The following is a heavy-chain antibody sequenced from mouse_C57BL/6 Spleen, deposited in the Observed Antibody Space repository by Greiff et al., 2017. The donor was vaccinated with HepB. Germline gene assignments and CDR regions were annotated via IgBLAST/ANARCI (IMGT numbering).Heavy chain of an antibody. J-gene: IGHJ4*01. D-gene: IGHD3-3*01. V-gene: IGHV5-17*01. CDR3: ARGGLGYYYAMNY. CDR1: GFTFSDYG. Sequence: DVHLVESGGGLVKPGGSLKLSCAASGFTFSDYGMHWVRQAPEKGLEWVAYISSGSSTIYYADTVKGRFTISRDNAKNTLFLQMTSLRSEDTAMYYVARGGLGYYYAMNYWGQGTSVTVSS. CDR2: ISSGSSTI.